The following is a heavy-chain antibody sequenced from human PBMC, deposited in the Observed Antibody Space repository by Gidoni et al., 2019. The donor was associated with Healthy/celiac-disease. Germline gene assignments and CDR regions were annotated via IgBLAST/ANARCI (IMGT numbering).Heavy chain of an antibody. Sequence: QVQLVQSGAEVKKPGSSVKVSCKASGGTFSSYAISWVRQAPGQVLEWMGGIIPIFGTANYAQKFQGRVTITADESTSTAYMELSSLRSEDTAVYYCARERGLRYYSSQNWFDPWGQGTLVTVSS. CDR3: ARERGLRYYSSQNWFDP. V-gene: IGHV1-69*01. CDR2: IIPIFGTA. CDR1: GGTFSSYA. J-gene: IGHJ5*02. D-gene: IGHD3-9*01.